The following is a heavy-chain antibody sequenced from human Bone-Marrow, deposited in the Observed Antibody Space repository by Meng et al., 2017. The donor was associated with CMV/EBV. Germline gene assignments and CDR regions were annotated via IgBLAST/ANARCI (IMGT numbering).Heavy chain of an antibody. V-gene: IGHV4-31*02. CDR1: GGAISSGGDY. J-gene: IGHJ4*02. CDR3: VRYCYDTSGYYYFDY. CDR2: ICYSGSA. Sequence: GGAISSGGDYWGWIRQHPGKGLEWIGYICYSGSAYYSPSLKSRVTISVDTSKNQFSLKLSSVTAADTAVYYCVRYCYDTSGYYYFDYWGQGTLVTVSS. D-gene: IGHD3-22*01.